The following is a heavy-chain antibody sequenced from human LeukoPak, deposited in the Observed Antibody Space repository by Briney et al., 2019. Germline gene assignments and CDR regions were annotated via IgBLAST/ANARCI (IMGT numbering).Heavy chain of an antibody. D-gene: IGHD6-19*01. CDR2: ISGSGRTI. CDR1: GFTFSSYG. Sequence: GGSLRLSCAASGFTFSSYGMSWVRQAPGKGLEWVSYISGSGRTIYYANSVKGRFTISRDNAKNSLYLQMNSLRADDTAVYYCARLDASGLDYWGQGTLVTVSS. CDR3: ARLDASGLDY. V-gene: IGHV3-48*04. J-gene: IGHJ4*02.